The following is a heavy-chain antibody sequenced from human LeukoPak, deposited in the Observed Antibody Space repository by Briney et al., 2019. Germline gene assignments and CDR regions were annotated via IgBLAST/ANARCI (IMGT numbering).Heavy chain of an antibody. D-gene: IGHD2-2*01. J-gene: IGHJ4*02. CDR2: ISGSGGST. Sequence: GGSLRLSCAASGFTFSSYAMSWVRQAPGKGLEWVSAISGSGGSTYYADSVKSRFTISRDNSKNTLYLQMNSLRAEDTAAYYCAKLPPPYCSSTSCPDYWGQGTLVTVSS. V-gene: IGHV3-23*01. CDR3: AKLPPPYCSSTSCPDY. CDR1: GFTFSSYA.